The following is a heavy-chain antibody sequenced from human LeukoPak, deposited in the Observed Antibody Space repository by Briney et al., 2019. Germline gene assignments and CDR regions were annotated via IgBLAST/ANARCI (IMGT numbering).Heavy chain of an antibody. Sequence: SETLSLTCTVSGGSISYYYWSWIRQPAGKGLEWIGRVYPSGSTNYNPSLKSRVTMSVDTSKNQFSLKLSSVTAADTAVYYCARDATPTVTTHNNWFDPWGQGTLVTVSS. CDR2: VYPSGST. CDR3: ARDATPTVTTHNNWFDP. J-gene: IGHJ5*02. D-gene: IGHD4-17*01. V-gene: IGHV4-4*07. CDR1: GGSISYYY.